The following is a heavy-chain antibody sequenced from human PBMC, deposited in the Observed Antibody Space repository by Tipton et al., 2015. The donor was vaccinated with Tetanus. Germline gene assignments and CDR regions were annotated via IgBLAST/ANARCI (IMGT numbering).Heavy chain of an antibody. CDR3: ARQDKRFVGYYDALDV. CDR2: ISLSSSYI. D-gene: IGHD3-3*01. V-gene: IGHV3-21*01. Sequence: SLRLSCAASGFDFRNYDMHWVRQAPGKGLEWVSSISLSSSYIHYADSVRGRFTISRDNAKNSLYLQMNSLRAEDTAVYYCARQDKRFVGYYDALDVWGQGATVTVSS. J-gene: IGHJ6*02. CDR1: GFDFRNYD.